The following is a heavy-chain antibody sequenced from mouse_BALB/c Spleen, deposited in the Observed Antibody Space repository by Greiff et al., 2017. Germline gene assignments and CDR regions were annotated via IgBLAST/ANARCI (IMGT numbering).Heavy chain of an antibody. Sequence: VQGVESGPGLVQPSQSLSITCTVSGFSLTSYGVHWVRQSPGKGLEWLGVIWSGGSTDYNAAFISRLSISKDNSKSQVFFKMNSLQANDTAIYYCARVPNWGYAMDYWGQGTSVTVSS. CDR1: GFSLTSYG. V-gene: IGHV2-2*02. CDR3: ARVPNWGYAMDY. J-gene: IGHJ4*01. CDR2: IWSGGST. D-gene: IGHD4-1*01.